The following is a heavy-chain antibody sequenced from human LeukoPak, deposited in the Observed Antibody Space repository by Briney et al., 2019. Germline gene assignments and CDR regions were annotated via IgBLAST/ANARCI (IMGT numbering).Heavy chain of an antibody. CDR3: ARGGGYSYGSFDY. D-gene: IGHD5-18*01. Sequence: SCKASGYTFTSYGISWVRQAPGKGLEWVSAISGSGGSTYYADSVKGRFTISRDNAKNTLYLQMNSLRAEDTAVYYCARGGGYSYGSFDYWGQGTLVTVSS. CDR1: GYTFTSYG. J-gene: IGHJ4*02. CDR2: ISGSGGST. V-gene: IGHV3-23*01.